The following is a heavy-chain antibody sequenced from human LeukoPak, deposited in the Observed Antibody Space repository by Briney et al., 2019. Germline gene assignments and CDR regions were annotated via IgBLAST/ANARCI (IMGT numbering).Heavy chain of an antibody. CDR3: LRGDRRDY. J-gene: IGHJ4*02. CDR2: IDSSSGYM. CDR1: GFTFSSFA. V-gene: IGHV3-21*06. Sequence: PGGSLRLSCAASGFTFSSFAMIWVRQPPGKGLEWVSSIDSSSGYMFYADSVKGRFIISRDNAKNSLYLQMNSLRAEDTAVYYCLRGDRRDYWGQGTLVIVSS.